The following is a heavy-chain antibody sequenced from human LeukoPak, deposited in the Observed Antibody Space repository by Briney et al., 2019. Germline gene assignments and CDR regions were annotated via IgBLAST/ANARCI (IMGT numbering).Heavy chain of an antibody. CDR2: VYYSGNT. V-gene: IGHV4-61*01. D-gene: IGHD2-15*01. CDR3: ARDTGYCSGGSCYPNYFDY. J-gene: IGHJ4*02. CDR1: GGSVSSGSYY. Sequence: SETLSLTCPVSGGSVSSGSYYWSWIRQPPGKGLEWIGYVYYSGNTNYNPSLKSRVTISVDTSKNQFSLKLTSVTAADTAVYYCARDTGYCSGGSCYPNYFDYWGPGTLVTVSS.